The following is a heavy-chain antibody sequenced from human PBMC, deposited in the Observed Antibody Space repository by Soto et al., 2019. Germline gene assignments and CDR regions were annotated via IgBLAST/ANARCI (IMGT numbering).Heavy chain of an antibody. D-gene: IGHD3-10*01. Sequence: GESLKISCKGSGYSFTSYWISWVRQMPGKVLEWMGRIDPSDSYTNYSPSFQGHVTISADKSISTAYLQWSSLKASDTAMYYCASHNYGSGSRYYYYGMDVWGQGXTVTVYS. V-gene: IGHV5-10-1*01. CDR2: IDPSDSYT. J-gene: IGHJ6*02. CDR3: ASHNYGSGSRYYYYGMDV. CDR1: GYSFTSYW.